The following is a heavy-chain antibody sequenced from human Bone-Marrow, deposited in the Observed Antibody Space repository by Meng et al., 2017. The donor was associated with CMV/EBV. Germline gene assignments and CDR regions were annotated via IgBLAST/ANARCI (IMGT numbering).Heavy chain of an antibody. CDR2: FDPEDGET. V-gene: IGHV1-24*01. CDR1: GYTLTELS. Sequence: ASVKVSCKVSGYTLTELSMHWVRQAPGKGLEWMGGFDPEDGETIYAQKFQGRVTMTEDTSTDTAYMELSSLRSEDTAVYYCATSRGGVPAAHYYYYGMSVWGQGTTVTVSS. D-gene: IGHD2-2*01. J-gene: IGHJ6*02. CDR3: ATSRGGVPAAHYYYYGMSV.